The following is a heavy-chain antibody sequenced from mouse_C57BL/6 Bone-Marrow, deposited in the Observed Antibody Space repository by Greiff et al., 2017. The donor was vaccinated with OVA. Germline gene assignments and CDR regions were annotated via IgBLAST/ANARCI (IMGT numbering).Heavy chain of an antibody. CDR2: ISNGGGST. J-gene: IGHJ4*01. V-gene: IGHV5-12*01. CDR3: ARKGGDYYGSSYYAMDY. CDR1: GFTFSDYY. Sequence: EVQGVESGGGLVQPGGSLKLSCAASGFTFSDYYMYWVRQTPEKRLEWVAYISNGGGSTYYPDTVKGRFTISRDNAKNTLYLQMSRLKSEDTAMYYCARKGGDYYGSSYYAMDYWGQGTSVTVSS. D-gene: IGHD1-1*01.